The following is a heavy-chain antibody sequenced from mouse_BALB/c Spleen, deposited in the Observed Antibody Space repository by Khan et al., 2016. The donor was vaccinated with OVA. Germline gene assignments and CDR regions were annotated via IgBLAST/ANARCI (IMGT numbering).Heavy chain of an antibody. D-gene: IGHD2-12*01. Sequence: QVRLQQSGPELKKPGETVRISCKASGYTFTTAGMQWVQKMPGKGLKWIGWINTHSGVPKYAEDFKGRFAFSLETSASTAYLQITNLKNEDTATDFCASAYCYGWYFDGWGAGTTVTVSS. J-gene: IGHJ1*01. CDR1: GYTFTTAG. CDR2: INTHSGVP. V-gene: IGHV9-4*02. CDR3: ASAYCYGWYFDG.